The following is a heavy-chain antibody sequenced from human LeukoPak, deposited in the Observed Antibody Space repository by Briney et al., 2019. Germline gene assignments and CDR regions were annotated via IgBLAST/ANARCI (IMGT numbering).Heavy chain of an antibody. Sequence: GRSLRLSCVASGFTFSIYGMHWARQAPGKGLEWVASIKQGGSEKYYVEFVKGRVTIYRDNAKNSLYLQMNGLRAEDTAVYYCARVFGAGYSDYWGQGTLVTVSS. V-gene: IGHV3-7*01. CDR1: GFTFSIYG. CDR2: IKQGGSEK. J-gene: IGHJ4*02. D-gene: IGHD4/OR15-4a*01. CDR3: ARVFGAGYSDY.